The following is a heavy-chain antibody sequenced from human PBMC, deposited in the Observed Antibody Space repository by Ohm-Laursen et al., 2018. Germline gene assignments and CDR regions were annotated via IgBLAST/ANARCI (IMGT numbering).Heavy chain of an antibody. CDR3: AKVLRFLECPDI. V-gene: IGHV3-23*01. CDR2: ISASGGST. J-gene: IGHJ3*02. CDR1: GFTFSSYA. Sequence: SLRLSCTAPGFTFSSYAMGWVRQAPGKGLEWVSTISASGGSTYYADSVKGRFTISRDNSKNTLYLQMNSLRAEDTAVYYCAKVLRFLECPDIWGQGTMVTVSS. D-gene: IGHD3-3*01.